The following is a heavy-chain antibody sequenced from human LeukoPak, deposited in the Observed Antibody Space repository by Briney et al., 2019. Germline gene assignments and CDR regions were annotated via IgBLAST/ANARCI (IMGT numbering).Heavy chain of an antibody. Sequence: GGSLRLSCAASGFTFSSYSMNWVRQAPGKGLEWVSSISSSSSYIYYADSVEGRFTISRDNAKNSLYLQMNSLRAEDTAVYYCARGGYYYDSSGYYSDWGQGTLVTVSS. J-gene: IGHJ4*02. CDR1: GFTFSSYS. CDR2: ISSSSSYI. CDR3: ARGGYYYDSSGYYSD. D-gene: IGHD3-22*01. V-gene: IGHV3-21*01.